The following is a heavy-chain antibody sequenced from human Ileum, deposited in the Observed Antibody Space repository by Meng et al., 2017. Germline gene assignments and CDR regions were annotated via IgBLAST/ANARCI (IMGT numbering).Heavy chain of an antibody. CDR3: ARGSNVYGAPYYFDF. Sequence: ASVKVSCKASGYTFPSYGINWVRQATGQGLEWVGWMNPNSGNTRYAQKFQGRVTMTRNTSISTAYMELSSLRSDDTAVYFCARGSNVYGAPYYFDFWGQGTQVTVSS. D-gene: IGHD4/OR15-4a*01. J-gene: IGHJ4*02. CDR2: MNPNSGNT. V-gene: IGHV1-8*01. CDR1: GYTFPSYG.